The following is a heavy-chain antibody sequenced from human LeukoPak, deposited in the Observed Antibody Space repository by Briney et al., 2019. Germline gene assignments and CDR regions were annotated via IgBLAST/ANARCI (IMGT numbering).Heavy chain of an antibody. CDR3: ARDGAWGYSGYDYVY. D-gene: IGHD5-12*01. V-gene: IGHV1-69*05. CDR1: GGTFSSYA. Sequence: SVKVSCKASGGTFSSYAISWVRQAPGQGLEWMGGIIPIFGTANYAQKFQGRVTITTDESTSTAYMELSSLRSEDTAVYYCARDGAWGYSGYDYVYWGQGTLVTVSS. CDR2: IIPIFGTA. J-gene: IGHJ4*02.